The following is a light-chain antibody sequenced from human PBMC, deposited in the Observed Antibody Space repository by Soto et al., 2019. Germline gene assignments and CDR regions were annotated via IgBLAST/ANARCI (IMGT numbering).Light chain of an antibody. Sequence: QSVLTQPPSVSAAAGQKVTISCSGSSSNIGTNRVSWYQQLPGTAPKLLIYDNNKRPSGILDRFSGSKSGTSATLGTTELETGDEADFYCGTWDNSLSAYVFGTGTKVTVL. J-gene: IGLJ1*01. CDR1: SSNIGTNR. CDR2: DNN. CDR3: GTWDNSLSAYV. V-gene: IGLV1-51*01.